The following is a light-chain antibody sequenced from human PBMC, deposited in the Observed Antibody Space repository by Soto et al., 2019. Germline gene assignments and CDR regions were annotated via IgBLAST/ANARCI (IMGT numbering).Light chain of an antibody. Sequence: DIQMTQFPSTLSASIGDRVTITCRASQTISSSLAWYQQKPGKAPKLLIYRASSLETGVPSRFSGSGSGTEFTHTISSLQPDDFATYYCQQYNSYSPYTFGQGTRLEIK. CDR2: RAS. V-gene: IGKV1-5*03. CDR3: QQYNSYSPYT. CDR1: QTISSS. J-gene: IGKJ2*01.